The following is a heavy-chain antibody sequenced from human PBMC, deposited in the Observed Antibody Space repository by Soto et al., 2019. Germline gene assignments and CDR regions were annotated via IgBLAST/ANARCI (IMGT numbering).Heavy chain of an antibody. V-gene: IGHV3-23*01. CDR1: GFTFSSYA. J-gene: IGHJ4*02. Sequence: PGGSLRLSCAASGFTFSSYAMSWVRQAPGKGLEWVSAISGSGGSTYYADSVKGRFTISRDNSKNTLYLQMNSLRAEDTAVYYCASHTLIVVVPAARDGGPFDYWGQGTLVTVSS. CDR3: ASHTLIVVVPAARDGGPFDY. CDR2: ISGSGGST. D-gene: IGHD2-2*01.